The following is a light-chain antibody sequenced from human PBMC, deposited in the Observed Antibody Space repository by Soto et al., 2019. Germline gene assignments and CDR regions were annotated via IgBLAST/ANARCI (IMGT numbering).Light chain of an antibody. CDR2: GAS. CDR1: QGISGL. J-gene: IGKJ4*01. V-gene: IGKV1-12*01. Sequence: DIQMTQSPPSVSASVGDRVTITCRASQGISGLLAWYQQKPGKAPTLLIHGASNLQSGVPSRFSGSGSGTDFTLTITSLQPEDFATYFCQQANSFPLTFGGGTKVDIK. CDR3: QQANSFPLT.